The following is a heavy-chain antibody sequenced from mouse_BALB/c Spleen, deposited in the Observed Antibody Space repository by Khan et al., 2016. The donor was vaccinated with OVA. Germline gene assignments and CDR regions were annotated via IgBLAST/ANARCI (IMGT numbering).Heavy chain of an antibody. CDR1: GYSITSGYV. CDR3: ARRDRIKY. CDR2: ISYSGST. Sequence: EVQLVESGPGLVKPSQSLSLTCTVTGYSITSGYVRYWIRQFPGNQLEWMGYISYSGSTNYNPSLKSRTSITRDTSKNQSFLQLSSVTSEDTATAYCARRDRIKYWGQGTTLTVSS. J-gene: IGHJ2*01. D-gene: IGHD2-14*01. V-gene: IGHV3-2*02.